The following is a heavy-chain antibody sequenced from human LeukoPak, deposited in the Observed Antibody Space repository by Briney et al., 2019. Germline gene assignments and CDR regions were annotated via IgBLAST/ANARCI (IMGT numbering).Heavy chain of an antibody. D-gene: IGHD3-3*02. CDR2: IYSGGTT. J-gene: IGHJ4*02. CDR3: ARHFYLDV. Sequence: PGGSLRLSCAASGFTVSSNFMSWVRQAPGKGLEWVSVIYSGGTTYYADSVKGRFTISRDTSKNTLYLQMNSLKVEDTAVYYCARHFYLDVWGQGTLVTVSS. CDR1: GFTVSSNF. V-gene: IGHV3-53*01.